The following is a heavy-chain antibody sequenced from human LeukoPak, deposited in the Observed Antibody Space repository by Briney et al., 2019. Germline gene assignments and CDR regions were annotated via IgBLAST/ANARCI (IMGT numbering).Heavy chain of an antibody. V-gene: IGHV3-23*01. D-gene: IGHD6-6*01. J-gene: IGHJ4*01. CDR3: ATWWSRSSF. CDR2: ISGSGGST. Sequence: GGSLRLSCAASGFTFSSYAMSWVRQAPGKGLEWVSGISGSGGSTYYADSVKGRFTISRDNSKNMVDLQMNSLRAEDTAVYYCATWWSRSSFWGQGALVTVSS. CDR1: GFTFSSYA.